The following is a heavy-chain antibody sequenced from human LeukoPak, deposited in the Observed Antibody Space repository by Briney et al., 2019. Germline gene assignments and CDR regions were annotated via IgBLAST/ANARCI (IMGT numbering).Heavy chain of an antibody. V-gene: IGHV1-2*02. CDR1: GYSFTNYW. D-gene: IGHD6-19*01. J-gene: IGHJ4*02. Sequence: GESLKISCKGSGYSFTNYWVGWVRQVPGKGLEWMGWMNPNSGGTNYAQKFQGRVTMTRDTSITTAYMELSSLRSDDTAVYYCAPRRVAADKGFDYWGQGTLVTVSS. CDR2: MNPNSGGT. CDR3: APRRVAADKGFDY.